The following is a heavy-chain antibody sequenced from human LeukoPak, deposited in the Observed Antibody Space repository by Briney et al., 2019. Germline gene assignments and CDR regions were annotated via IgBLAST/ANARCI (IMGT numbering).Heavy chain of an antibody. CDR2: MNPNSGNT. V-gene: IGHV1-8*03. D-gene: IGHD5-24*01. J-gene: IGHJ4*02. CDR3: ARVMPWDGYNPYYLDY. CDR1: GSTFTSYD. Sequence: ASVKVSCKASGSTFTSYDINWVRQATGQGLEWMGWMNPNSGNTGYAQKFQGRVTITTNTSISTAYMELSSLRSEDTAVYYCARVMPWDGYNPYYLDYWGQGTLVTVSS.